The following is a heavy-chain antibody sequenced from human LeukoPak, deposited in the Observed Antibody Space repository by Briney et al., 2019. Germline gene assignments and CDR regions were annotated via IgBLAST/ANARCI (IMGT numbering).Heavy chain of an antibody. CDR1: GFTLANYW. Sequence: PGGSLRLSCAASGFTLANYWMTWVRQLPGMGLEWVATIKPDGSDKFYVDSVKGRFTISRDNAKNSLFLQMNSLRDEDTAVYYCVEGPTATSHWGQGTLVTVSS. D-gene: IGHD4-17*01. CDR2: IKPDGSDK. V-gene: IGHV3-7*01. CDR3: VEGPTATSH. J-gene: IGHJ4*02.